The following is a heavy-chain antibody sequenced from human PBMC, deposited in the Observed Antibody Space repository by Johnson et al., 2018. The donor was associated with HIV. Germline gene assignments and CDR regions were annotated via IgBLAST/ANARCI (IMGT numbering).Heavy chain of an antibody. D-gene: IGHD3-9*01. V-gene: IGHV3-30*03. CDR3: ARAGDYVIWTGSLMKGAVDI. Sequence: QVQLVESGGGVVQPVRSLRLSCAASGFTFSSYGMLWVRQAPGKGLEWVAVISYDGNNKYYADSVKCRFTISRDNAKNSLSLQMNSLRAGDTAAYYCARAGDYVIWTGSLMKGAVDIWGQGTMVIVSS. CDR2: ISYDGNNK. CDR1: GFTFSSYG. J-gene: IGHJ3*02.